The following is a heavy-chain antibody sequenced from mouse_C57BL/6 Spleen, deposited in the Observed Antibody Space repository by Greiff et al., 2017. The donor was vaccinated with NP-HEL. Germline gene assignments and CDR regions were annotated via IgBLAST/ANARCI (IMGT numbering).Heavy chain of an antibody. J-gene: IGHJ3*01. CDR1: GYTFTSYR. CDR2: IYPGSGST. D-gene: IGHD1-1*01. CDR3: AREGITTVPSY. Sequence: QVQLQQPGAELVKPGASVKMSCKASGYTFTSYRITWVKQRPGQGLEWIGDIYPGSGSTNYNEKFKSKATLTVDTSSSTAYMQLSSLTSEDSAVYYCAREGITTVPSYWGQGTLVTVSA. V-gene: IGHV1-55*01.